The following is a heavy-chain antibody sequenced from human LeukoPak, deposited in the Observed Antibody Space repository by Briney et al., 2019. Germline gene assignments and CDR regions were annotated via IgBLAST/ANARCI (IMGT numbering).Heavy chain of an antibody. Sequence: GRSLRLSCAASGFTFSSYGMHWVRQAPGKGLEWVAVVSKDGSDKYCADSVKGRFTLSRDNPKNTLYLHMNSLRTEDTAVYYCAKDRSGTWSFDYWGQGSLVTVSS. CDR2: VSKDGSDK. J-gene: IGHJ4*02. CDR3: AKDRSGTWSFDY. CDR1: GFTFSSYG. V-gene: IGHV3-30*18. D-gene: IGHD2-15*01.